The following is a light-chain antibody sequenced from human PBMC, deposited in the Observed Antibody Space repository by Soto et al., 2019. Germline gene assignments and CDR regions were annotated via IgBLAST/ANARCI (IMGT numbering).Light chain of an antibody. V-gene: IGLV2-14*03. Sequence: QSVLTQPASASGSPGQSITISCSGTPSDIGAYNYVSWYQHLPGKAPKVIIYDVTNRPSGVSSRFSGSKSGTTASLTISGLQAEDEANYYCGSYTISSTLMIFGGGTKLTVL. CDR3: GSYTISSTLMI. CDR2: DVT. J-gene: IGLJ2*01. CDR1: PSDIGAYNY.